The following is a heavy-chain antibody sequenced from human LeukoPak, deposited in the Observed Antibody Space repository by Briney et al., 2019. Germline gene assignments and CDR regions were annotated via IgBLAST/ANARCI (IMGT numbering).Heavy chain of an antibody. CDR2: ISNSGGST. CDR3: AKDPCSGGSCYSADY. D-gene: IGHD2-15*01. J-gene: IGHJ4*02. Sequence: GGSLRLSCAASGFTFSNYGMSRVRQAPGKGLEWVSIISNSGGSTYYADSVKGRFTISRDNSKNTLYLQMTSLRAEDMAVYYCAKDPCSGGSCYSADYWGQGALVTVSS. CDR1: GFTFSNYG. V-gene: IGHV3-23*01.